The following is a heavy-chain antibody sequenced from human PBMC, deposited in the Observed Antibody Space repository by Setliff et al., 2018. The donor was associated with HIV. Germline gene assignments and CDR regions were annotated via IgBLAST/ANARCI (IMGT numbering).Heavy chain of an antibody. Sequence: SETLSLTCAVYGGSFSDHYWSWIRQPPGKGLEWIGEINHSGSTNYNSSLKSRVTISVDTSKNQFSLKLNSVTAADTAVYYCARARSLITVRRSFDYWGQGTLVTAPQ. D-gene: IGHD6-6*01. CDR1: GGSFSDHY. V-gene: IGHV4-34*01. CDR2: INHSGST. J-gene: IGHJ4*02. CDR3: ARARSLITVRRSFDY.